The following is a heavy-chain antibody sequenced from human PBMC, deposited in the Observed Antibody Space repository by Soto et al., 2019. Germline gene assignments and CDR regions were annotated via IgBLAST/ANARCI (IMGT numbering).Heavy chain of an antibody. J-gene: IGHJ4*02. CDR3: AVLFGDDQGEGFDY. V-gene: IGHV4-34*01. D-gene: IGHD4-17*01. Sequence: QVQLQQWGAGLLKPSETLSLTCAVYGGSFSGYSWSWIRQHPREGLEWIGELTHGGSTNYNPSLKSRVTISIDTSMNRLSLKLSSVTAADTAVYYCAVLFGDDQGEGFDYWGQGILVTFSS. CDR2: LTHGGST. CDR1: GGSFSGYS.